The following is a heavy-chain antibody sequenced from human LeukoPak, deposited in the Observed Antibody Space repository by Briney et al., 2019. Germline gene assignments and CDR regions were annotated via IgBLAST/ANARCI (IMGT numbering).Heavy chain of an antibody. V-gene: IGHV3-21*01. CDR1: GFTFSSYS. D-gene: IGHD3-10*01. Sequence: GGSLRLSCAASGFTFSSYSMKWVRQAPGKGLEWVSSISSSSSYIYYADSVKGRFTISKDNAKNSLYLQMNSLRAEDTAVYYCARAVSSFGDLEVSWFDPWGQGTLVTVSS. CDR3: ARAVSSFGDLEVSWFDP. CDR2: ISSSSSYI. J-gene: IGHJ5*02.